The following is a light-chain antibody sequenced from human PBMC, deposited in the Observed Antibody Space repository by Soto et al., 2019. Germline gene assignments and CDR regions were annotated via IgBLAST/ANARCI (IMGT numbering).Light chain of an antibody. CDR1: SSEVGGYGF. J-gene: IGLJ2*01. V-gene: IGLV2-8*01. CDR2: EVT. CDR3: SSYGGSNNLV. Sequence: QSALTQPPSASGSPGQSVTISSTGTSSEVGGYGFVSWFQQHPGKAPKLMIYEVTKRPSGVPDRFSGSRSGNTASLTVSGLKAEDEADYYCSSYGGSNNLVFGGGTKVTVL.